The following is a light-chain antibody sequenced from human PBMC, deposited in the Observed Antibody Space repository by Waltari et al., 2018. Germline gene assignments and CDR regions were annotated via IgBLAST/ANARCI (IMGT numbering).Light chain of an antibody. V-gene: IGKV1-9*01. CDR3: QQLNSF. J-gene: IGKJ3*01. Sequence: DIQLTQSPYFLSASVGDRVTITCRASQGISSYLAWYQQKPGKAPKLLIYAASTLQSGVPSRFSGSGSGTEFTLTISSLQPEDFATYYCQQLNSFFGPGTKVDIK. CDR1: QGISSY. CDR2: AAS.